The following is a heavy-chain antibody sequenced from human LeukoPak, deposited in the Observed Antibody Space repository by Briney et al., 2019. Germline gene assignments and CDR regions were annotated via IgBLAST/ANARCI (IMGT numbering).Heavy chain of an antibody. CDR1: GFTFSDYT. J-gene: IGHJ4*02. CDR2: ISSGGTYK. D-gene: IGHD3-10*01. CDR3: ATDYYGSGSYPLFAY. Sequence: GGSLRLSCAASGFTFSDYTMNWVRQAPGKGLEWVSSISSGGTYKYYADSVKGRFTISRDNAQNSLYLQMNSLRAEDTAVYYCATDYYGSGSYPLFAYWGQGTLVTVSS. V-gene: IGHV3-21*01.